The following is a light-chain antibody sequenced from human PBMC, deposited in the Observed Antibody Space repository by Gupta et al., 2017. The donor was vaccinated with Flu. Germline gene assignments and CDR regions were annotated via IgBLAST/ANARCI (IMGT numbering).Light chain of an antibody. CDR2: GNS. J-gene: IGLJ1*01. Sequence: QSVLTQLPSVSGAQGQRVTISCTGSSSNIGAGHDVHWYQQLPGTAPKLLIYGNSNRPSGVPDRFSGSKSGTSASLAITGLQAEDEADYYCQSYDSSLTREVFGSGTKVTVL. CDR3: QSYDSSLTREV. CDR1: SSNIGAGHD. V-gene: IGLV1-40*01.